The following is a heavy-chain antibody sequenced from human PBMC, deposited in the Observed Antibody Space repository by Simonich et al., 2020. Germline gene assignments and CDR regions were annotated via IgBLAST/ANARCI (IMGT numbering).Heavy chain of an antibody. CDR3: ARGLRVAAAGTAFQH. V-gene: IGHV4-34*01. J-gene: IGHJ1*01. D-gene: IGHD6-13*01. Sequence: QVQLQQWGAGLLKPSETLSLTCAVYGGSFSGYYWSRIRPPPGKGLEWVGEINHSASTTYNPSLKSRVTLSVDTSKNPFSLQLSSVTAADTAVYYCARGLRVAAAGTAFQHWGQGTLVTVSS. CDR1: GGSFSGYY. CDR2: INHSAST.